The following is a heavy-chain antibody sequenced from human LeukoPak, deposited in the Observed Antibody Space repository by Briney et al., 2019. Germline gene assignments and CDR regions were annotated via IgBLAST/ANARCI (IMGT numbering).Heavy chain of an antibody. Sequence: GGSLRLSRAASGFTFSSYAMHWVRQAPGKGLEWVAVISYDGSNKYYADSVKGRFTISRDNSKNTLYLQMNSLRAEDTAVYYCARDYYYYGSGSSYYYYGMDVWGQGTTVTVSS. J-gene: IGHJ6*02. CDR1: GFTFSSYA. CDR2: ISYDGSNK. D-gene: IGHD3-10*01. V-gene: IGHV3-30-3*01. CDR3: ARDYYYYGSGSSYYYYGMDV.